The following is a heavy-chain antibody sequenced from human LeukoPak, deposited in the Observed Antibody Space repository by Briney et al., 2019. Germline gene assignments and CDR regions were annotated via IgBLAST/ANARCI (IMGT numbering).Heavy chain of an antibody. Sequence: GGSLRLSCAASGFTFMNYAMSWVRQAPGKGLEWVSSVNGFTPHYADSVKGRFTISRDNSKSTVYLQMNSLRAEDTAIYCAKSTPYGTGWAGYFDPWGQGSLVLVSS. CDR1: GFTFMNYA. J-gene: IGHJ5*02. CDR2: VNGFTP. CDR3: AKSTPYGTGWAGYFDP. D-gene: IGHD2-8*02. V-gene: IGHV3-23*01.